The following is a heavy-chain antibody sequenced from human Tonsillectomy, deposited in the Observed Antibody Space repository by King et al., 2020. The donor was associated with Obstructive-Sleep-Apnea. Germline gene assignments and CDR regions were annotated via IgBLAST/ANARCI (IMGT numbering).Heavy chain of an antibody. D-gene: IGHD1-26*01. CDR3: ARENVGATRENWFDP. J-gene: IGHJ5*02. CDR2: IYYSGGT. CDR1: CGSISSSSYY. V-gene: IGHV4-39*06. Sequence: RLQLQESGPGLVKPSETLSLTCTVSCGSISSSSYYWGWIRQPPGKGLEWIGSIYYSGGTYYNPPLKSRVTISVDTSKNQFSLKRSPVTAADTAVYYCARENVGATRENWFDPWGQGTLVTVSS.